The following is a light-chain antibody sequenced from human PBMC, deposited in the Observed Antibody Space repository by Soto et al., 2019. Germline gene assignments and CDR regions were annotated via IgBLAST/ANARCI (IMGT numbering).Light chain of an antibody. V-gene: IGLV3-21*04. J-gene: IGLJ2*01. CDR3: QVWDTSTFHPI. CDR2: YDS. CDR1: NIGTKS. Sequence: SSELTQSPSVSVAPGRTARIACEGTNIGTKSVHWYQQRPGQAPVVVVYYDSDRPSGIPERFSGSNSGNTATLTISSVEAGDEADYYCQVWDTSTFHPIFGGGTKLTVL.